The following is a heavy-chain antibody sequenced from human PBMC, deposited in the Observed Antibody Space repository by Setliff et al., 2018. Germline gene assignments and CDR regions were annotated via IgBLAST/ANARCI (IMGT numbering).Heavy chain of an antibody. Sequence: PGGSLRLSCAASGFTFSNCAMGWVRQAPGKGLEWVSAISGSGGSTYYADSVKVRFTISRANSKNTLYLQMNRLRAEDTAVYYCAKNGFGVVALGVNNWFDPWGQGTLVTVSS. V-gene: IGHV3-23*01. CDR2: ISGSGGST. J-gene: IGHJ5*02. D-gene: IGHD3-10*01. CDR3: AKNGFGVVALGVNNWFDP. CDR1: GFTFSNCA.